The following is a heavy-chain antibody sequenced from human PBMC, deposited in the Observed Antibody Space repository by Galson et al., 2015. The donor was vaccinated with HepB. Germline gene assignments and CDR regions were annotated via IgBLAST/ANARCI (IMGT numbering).Heavy chain of an antibody. CDR1: GGTFSSYA. CDR2: IIPIFGTA. V-gene: IGHV1-69*06. D-gene: IGHD5-12*01. J-gene: IGHJ6*02. CDR3: ARGLSGYGMSRYYYYGMDV. Sequence: SVKVSCKASGGTFSSYAISWVRQAPGQGLEWMGGIIPIFGTANYAQKFQGRVTITADKSTSTAYMELSSLRSEDTAVYYCARGLSGYGMSRYYYYGMDVWGQGTTVTVSS.